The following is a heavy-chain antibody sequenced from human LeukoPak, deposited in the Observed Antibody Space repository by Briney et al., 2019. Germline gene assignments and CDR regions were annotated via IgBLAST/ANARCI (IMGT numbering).Heavy chain of an antibody. Sequence: GGSLRLSCAASGFTFSNAWMSWVRQAPGRGLEWVSSISSTGNNIYYADSVKGRFTISRDNAKVSLYLEMNSLRAEDTAVYYCARGLRRGDYWGQGTLVTVSS. D-gene: IGHD4-17*01. CDR2: ISSTGNNI. CDR3: ARGLRRGDY. CDR1: GFTFSNAW. J-gene: IGHJ4*02. V-gene: IGHV3-21*01.